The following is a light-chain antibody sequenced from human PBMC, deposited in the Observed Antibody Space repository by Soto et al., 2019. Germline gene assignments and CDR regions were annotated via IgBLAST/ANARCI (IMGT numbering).Light chain of an antibody. CDR2: AAS. J-gene: IGKJ2*01. V-gene: IGKV1-39*01. CDR1: QSISSY. Sequence: DIPMTQSPSSLSASVGDRVTLTCRASQSISSYLNWYQQKPGKAPKLLIYAASSLLSGVPSRFSGSGSGTYFTLTISSLQPEDFATYSCQQSFTPYTFGQGTKLEIK. CDR3: QQSFTPYT.